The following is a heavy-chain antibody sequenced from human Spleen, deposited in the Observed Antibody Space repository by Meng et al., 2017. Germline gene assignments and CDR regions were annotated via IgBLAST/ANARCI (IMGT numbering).Heavy chain of an antibody. Sequence: QVQLQRWGAGLFKPSEPLSLPVVVSGGSFSDYYWSWIRQPPGKGLEWIGEINHSGSTNYNPSLESRATISVDTSQNNLSLKLSSVTAADSAVYYCARGPTTMAHDFDYWGQGTLVTVSS. CDR1: GGSFSDYY. V-gene: IGHV4-34*01. D-gene: IGHD4-11*01. CDR3: ARGPTTMAHDFDY. J-gene: IGHJ4*02. CDR2: INHSGST.